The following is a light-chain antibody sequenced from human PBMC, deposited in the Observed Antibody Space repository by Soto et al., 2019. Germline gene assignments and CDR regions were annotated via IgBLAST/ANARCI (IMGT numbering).Light chain of an antibody. CDR1: QSINNW. CDR2: DAS. J-gene: IGKJ1*01. CDR3: QQDNSYSGT. V-gene: IGKV1-5*01. Sequence: DIQMTQSPSTLSASVGDRVTITCRASQSINNWLAWFQQKPGKAPKLLIYDASHLESGVPSRFSGSGSGTEFTLTISSLQPDDFATYYCQQDNSYSGTFGQGTKVEIK.